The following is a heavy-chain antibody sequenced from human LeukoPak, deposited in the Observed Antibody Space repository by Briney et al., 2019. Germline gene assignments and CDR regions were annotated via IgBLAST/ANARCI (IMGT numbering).Heavy chain of an antibody. J-gene: IGHJ4*02. D-gene: IGHD6-19*01. CDR3: ARDRGKLSSGSNFDY. CDR1: GFTFSSYS. Sequence: GGSLRLSCAASGFTFSSYSMNWVRQAPGKGLEWVSSISSSSSYIYYADSVKGRFTISRDNAKNSLYLQMNSLRAEDTAVYYCARDRGKLSSGSNFDYWGQGTLVTVSS. V-gene: IGHV3-21*01. CDR2: ISSSSSYI.